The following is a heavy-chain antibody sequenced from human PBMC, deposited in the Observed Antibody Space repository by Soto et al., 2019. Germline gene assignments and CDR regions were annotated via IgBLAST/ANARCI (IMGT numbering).Heavy chain of an antibody. V-gene: IGHV1-18*01. CDR3: ARENSYFDY. J-gene: IGHJ4*02. CDR1: GYTFRNFG. Sequence: QIQLLQSGAEVKKPGASVKVTCKASGYTFRNFGISWVRQAPGQGLEWMGWISAYNANANYAQKFQGRLTMTADTSRGTAYMELRSLRSDDTAVYYCARENSYFDYWGQGTLVTVSS. CDR2: ISAYNANA.